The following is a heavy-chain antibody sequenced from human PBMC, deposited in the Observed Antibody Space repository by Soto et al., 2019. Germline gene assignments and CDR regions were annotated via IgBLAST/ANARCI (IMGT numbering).Heavy chain of an antibody. J-gene: IGHJ4*02. V-gene: IGHV1-46*03. CDR2: INPSGGST. D-gene: IGHD3-10*01. Sequence: ASVKASCKASGYNFTTYYMHWVRQAPGQGLEWMGIINPSGGSTSYAQKFQGRVTMTRDTSTSTVYMELSSLRSEDTAVYYCARDPYGVIIWSFDYWGQGTLVTVSS. CDR3: ARDPYGVIIWSFDY. CDR1: GYNFTTYY.